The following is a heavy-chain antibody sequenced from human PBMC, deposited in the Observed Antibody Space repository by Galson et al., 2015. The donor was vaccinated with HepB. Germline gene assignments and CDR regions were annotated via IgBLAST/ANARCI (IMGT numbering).Heavy chain of an antibody. CDR1: GFTFSSYD. CDR2: IGTAGDT. V-gene: IGHV3-13*01. D-gene: IGHD6-13*01. J-gene: IGHJ4*02. Sequence: SLRLSCAASGFTFSSYDMHWVRQATGKGLEWVSAIGTAGDTYYPGSVKGRFTISRENAKNSLYLQMNSLRAGDTAVYYCARGISGRYYFTYSSSWYFDYWGQGTLVTVSS. CDR3: ARGISGRYYFTYSSSWYFDY.